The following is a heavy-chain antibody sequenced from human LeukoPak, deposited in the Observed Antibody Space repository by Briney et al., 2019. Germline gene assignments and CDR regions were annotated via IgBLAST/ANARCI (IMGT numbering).Heavy chain of an antibody. V-gene: IGHV4-59*01. CDR2: IYYSGST. CDR1: GDSISDYY. D-gene: IGHD3-10*01. J-gene: IGHJ3*02. Sequence: SETLSLTCTVSGDSISDYYWSWIRQPPGKGLEWIGYIYYSGSTKYSPSLKSRVTISVDTSKNQFSLKLSSVTAADTAVYYCARYLGEKTAFDIWGQGTMVTVSS. CDR3: ARYLGEKTAFDI.